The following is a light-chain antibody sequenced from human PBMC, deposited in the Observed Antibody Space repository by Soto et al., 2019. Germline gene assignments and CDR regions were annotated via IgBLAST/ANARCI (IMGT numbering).Light chain of an antibody. CDR3: SSYSSTTILEV. CDR2: EIT. Sequence: QSVLTQPPTVYGATGQSITLSCTGTGRDFGASNFVSWDKQLPGRAPKLLIYEITYRPSGVSARFSGSTSRNTASLTISGLQAEDEGDYYCSSYSSTTILEVFGTGTKVTVL. CDR1: GRDFGASNF. V-gene: IGLV2-14*01. J-gene: IGLJ1*01.